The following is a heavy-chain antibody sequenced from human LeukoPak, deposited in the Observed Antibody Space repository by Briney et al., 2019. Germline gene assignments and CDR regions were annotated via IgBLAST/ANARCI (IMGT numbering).Heavy chain of an antibody. J-gene: IGHJ4*02. CDR2: ISSSGSTI. CDR3: ATLSSGWYFDY. D-gene: IGHD6-19*01. V-gene: IGHV3-48*03. Sequence: GGSLRLSCAASGFTFSSYEMNWVRQAPGKGLEWVSYISSSGSTIYYADSVKGRFTISRDNAKNSLYLQMNSLRAEDTAVYYCATLSSGWYFDYWGQGTLVTVSS. CDR1: GFTFSSYE.